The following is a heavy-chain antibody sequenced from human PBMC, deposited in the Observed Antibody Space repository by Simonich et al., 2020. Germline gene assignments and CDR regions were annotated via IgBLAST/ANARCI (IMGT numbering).Heavy chain of an antibody. CDR2: SSADNGNT. V-gene: IGHV1-18*01. J-gene: IGHJ3*02. D-gene: IGHD1-1*01. CDR1: GYTFTSYG. CDR3: ARSTTGTTAFDI. Sequence: QIQLVQSGAEVKKPGASVKVSCKASGYTFTSYGISWVRQAPGQGLEWMGWSSADNGNTNNAQKLQGRVTMTTDTSTSTAYMELRSLRSDDTAVYYCARSTTGTTAFDIWGQGTMVTVSS.